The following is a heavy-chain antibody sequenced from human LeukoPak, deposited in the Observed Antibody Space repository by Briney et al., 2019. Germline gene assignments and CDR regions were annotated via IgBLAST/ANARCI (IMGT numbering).Heavy chain of an antibody. Sequence: PETLSLTCAVYGGSFSGYYWSWIRQPPGKGLEWIGEINHSGSTNYNPSLKSRVTISVDTSKNQFSLKLSSVTAADTAVYYCARAYSSSWYWMGYFDYWGRGTLVTVSS. D-gene: IGHD6-13*01. CDR2: INHSGST. J-gene: IGHJ4*02. CDR3: ARAYSSSWYWMGYFDY. CDR1: GGSFSGYY. V-gene: IGHV4-34*01.